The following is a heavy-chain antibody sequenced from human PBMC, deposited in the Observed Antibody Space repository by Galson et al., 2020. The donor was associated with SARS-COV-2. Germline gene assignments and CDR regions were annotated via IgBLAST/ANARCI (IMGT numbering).Heavy chain of an antibody. CDR3: TRVGGDTYCGDCRIDC. J-gene: IGHJ4*02. Sequence: GSLRLSCSASGFSFGDYAVSWFRQAPGKGPEWVGLIRGKVYGGTSEYAASVKGRFTISRDDSRSIAYLQMNSLKTEDTAVYYCTRVGGDTYCGDCRIDCLCQLTLLTGSS. CDR1: GFSFGDYA. D-gene: IGHD2-21*01. CDR2: IRGKVYGGTS. V-gene: IGHV3-49*03.